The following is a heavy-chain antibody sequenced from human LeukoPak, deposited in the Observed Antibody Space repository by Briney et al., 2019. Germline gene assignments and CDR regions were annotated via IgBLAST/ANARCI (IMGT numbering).Heavy chain of an antibody. CDR1: GLTFSSYG. J-gene: IGHJ6*04. D-gene: IGHD3-10*02. CDR3: AELGITMIGGV. Sequence: GGTLRLSCAASGLTFSSYGMSWVRQAPGRGLEWVSAISTTGGTIYYADSVKGRFTISRDNAKNSLYLQMNSLRAGDTAVYYCAELGITMIGGVWGKGTTVTISS. V-gene: IGHV3-48*03. CDR2: ISTTGGTI.